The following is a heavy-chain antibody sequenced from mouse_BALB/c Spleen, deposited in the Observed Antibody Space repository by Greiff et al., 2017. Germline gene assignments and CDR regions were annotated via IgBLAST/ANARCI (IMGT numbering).Heavy chain of an antibody. CDR3: ARSEGYDWFAY. V-gene: IGHV5-17*02. D-gene: IGHD2-2*01. CDR2: ISSGSSTI. J-gene: IGHJ3*01. CDR1: GFTFSSFG. Sequence: DVMLVESGGGLVQPGGSRKLSCAASGFTFSSFGMHWVRQAPEKGLEWVAYISSGSSTIYYADTVKGRFTISRDNPKNTLFLQMTSLRSEDTAMYYCARSEGYDWFAYWGQGTLVTVSA.